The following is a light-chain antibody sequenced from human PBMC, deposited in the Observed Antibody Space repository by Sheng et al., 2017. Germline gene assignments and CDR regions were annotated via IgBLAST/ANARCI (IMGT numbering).Light chain of an antibody. CDR2: WAS. V-gene: IGKV4-1*01. CDR3: QQYGGGYT. J-gene: IGKJ4*01. CDR1: QSVLHSSNNENY. Sequence: DIVMTQSPDSLALSLGERATINCKSSQSVLHSSNNENYLAWYQQKPGQPPKLLIYWASTRESGVPDRFSGSGSGKDFTLTISGLESEDFAVYYCQQYGGGYTFGGGTKVEIK.